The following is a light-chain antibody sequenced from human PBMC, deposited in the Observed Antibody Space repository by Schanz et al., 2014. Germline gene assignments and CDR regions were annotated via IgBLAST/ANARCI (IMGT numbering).Light chain of an antibody. Sequence: QSALTQPASVSGSPGQSITISCTGTSSDVGAYNYVSWYQQHPGKVPKLMIYDVSNRPSGVSDRFSGSKSGNTASLTISGLQAEDEADYYCSSYTPSTTLVFGGGTKLTVV. J-gene: IGLJ2*01. CDR2: DVS. V-gene: IGLV2-14*01. CDR3: SSYTPSTTLV. CDR1: SSDVGAYNY.